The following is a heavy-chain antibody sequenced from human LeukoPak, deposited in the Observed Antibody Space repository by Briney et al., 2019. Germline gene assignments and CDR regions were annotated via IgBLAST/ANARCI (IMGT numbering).Heavy chain of an antibody. D-gene: IGHD3-22*01. CDR1: GGTFSSYA. CDR2: INPNSGGT. Sequence: ASVKVSCKASGGTFSSYAISWVRQAPGQGLEWMGWINPNSGGTNYAQKFQGWVTMTRDTSISTAYMELSRLRSDDTAVYYCARTYYYDSSGYRLDYWGQGTLVTVSS. V-gene: IGHV1-2*04. CDR3: ARTYYYDSSGYRLDY. J-gene: IGHJ4*02.